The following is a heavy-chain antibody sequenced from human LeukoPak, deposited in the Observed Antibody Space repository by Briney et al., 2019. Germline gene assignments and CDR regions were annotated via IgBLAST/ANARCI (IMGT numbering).Heavy chain of an antibody. CDR1: GFTFSSYG. D-gene: IGHD3-3*01. V-gene: IGHV3-33*01. CDR3: ARILGGRPWYYFDY. J-gene: IGHJ4*02. CDR2: IWYDGSNK. Sequence: PGGSLRLSCAASGFTFSSYGMHWVRQAPGKGLEWVAVIWYDGSNKYYADSVKGRFTISRDNSKNTLYLQMNSLRAEDTAVYYWARILGGRPWYYFDYWGQGTLVTVSS.